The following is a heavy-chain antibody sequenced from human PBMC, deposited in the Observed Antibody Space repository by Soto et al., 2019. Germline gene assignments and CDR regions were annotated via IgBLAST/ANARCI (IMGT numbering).Heavy chain of an antibody. D-gene: IGHD3-3*01. CDR2: INPNSGGT. CDR1: GYTFTGYY. V-gene: IGHV1-2*04. CDR3: ARDSPYYDFWSGYYNGYYYYGMDV. J-gene: IGHJ6*02. Sequence: QVQLVQSGAEVKKPGASVKVSCKASGYTFTGYYMHWVRQAPGQGLEWMGWINPNSGGTNYAQKFQGWVTMTRDTSISTAYMELSRLRSDDTAVYYCARDSPYYDFWSGYYNGYYYYGMDVWGQGTTVTVSS.